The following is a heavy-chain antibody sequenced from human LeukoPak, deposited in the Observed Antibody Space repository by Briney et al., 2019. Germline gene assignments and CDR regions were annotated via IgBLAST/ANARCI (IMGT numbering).Heavy chain of an antibody. CDR2: IYYSGST. V-gene: IGHV4-39*01. Sequence: PSETLSLTCTVSGGSISSSSYYWGWLRQPPGKGLEWIGSIYYSGSTYYNPSLKSRVTISVDTSKNQFSLKLSSVTAADTAVYYCASIVATIPRTLDYWGQGTLVTVSS. J-gene: IGHJ4*02. CDR1: GGSISSSSYY. CDR3: ASIVATIPRTLDY. D-gene: IGHD5-12*01.